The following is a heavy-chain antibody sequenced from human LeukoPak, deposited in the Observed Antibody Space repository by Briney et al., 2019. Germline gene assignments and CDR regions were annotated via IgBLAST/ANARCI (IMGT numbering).Heavy chain of an antibody. Sequence: GGSLRLSCAASGFTFSSYWMHWVRQAPGKRLVWVSCIKSDGSSTTYADSVKGRFTISRDNAKNTLHLQMNSLRAEDTAVYYCARDSSSWYYDYWGQGTLVTVSS. CDR1: GFTFSSYW. V-gene: IGHV3-74*03. CDR2: IKSDGSST. J-gene: IGHJ4*02. CDR3: ARDSSSWYYDY. D-gene: IGHD6-13*01.